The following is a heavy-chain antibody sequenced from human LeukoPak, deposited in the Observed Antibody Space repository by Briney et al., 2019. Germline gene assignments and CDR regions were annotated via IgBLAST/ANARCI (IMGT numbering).Heavy chain of an antibody. V-gene: IGHV4-59*01. D-gene: IGHD5-12*01. CDR1: GGSISSYY. CDR3: ARVSRWLGYYFDY. Sequence: SETLSLTCTVSGGSISSYYWSWIRQPPGKGLEWIGYIYYSGSTNYNPSLKSRVTISVDTSKNQFSLKLSSVTAADTAVYYCARVSRWLGYYFDYWGQGTLVTVSS. J-gene: IGHJ4*02. CDR2: IYYSGST.